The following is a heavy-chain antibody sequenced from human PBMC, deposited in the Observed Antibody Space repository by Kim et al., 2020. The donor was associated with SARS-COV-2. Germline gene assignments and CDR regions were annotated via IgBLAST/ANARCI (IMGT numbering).Heavy chain of an antibody. CDR3: AKKGSDDGYYFDM. Sequence: GGSLRLSCAASGFIFSNYAMSWARQAPEKGLEWVSTISFGGGTYYADSVKGRFAISRDNSKNTLYLQLNSLRAEDTAVYYCAKKGSDDGYYFDMWGQGTMVTVSS. D-gene: IGHD3-22*01. V-gene: IGHV3-23*01. CDR2: ISFGGGT. J-gene: IGHJ3*02. CDR1: GFIFSNYA.